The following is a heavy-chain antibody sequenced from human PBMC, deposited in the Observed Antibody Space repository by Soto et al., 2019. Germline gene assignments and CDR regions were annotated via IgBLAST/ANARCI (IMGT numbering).Heavy chain of an antibody. CDR2: ITSISTYI. V-gene: IGHV3-21*01. Sequence: GGSLRLSCAASGFTFSSYTMNWVRQAPGKGLEWVSSITSISTYIYYADSVKGRFTISRDNTKNSRYLQMSSLRAEDTAVYYCASYLGYSSSWYVYYYYGLDGWGRGSTVTACS. CDR3: ASYLGYSSSWYVYYYYGLDG. CDR1: GFTFSSYT. J-gene: IGHJ6*02. D-gene: IGHD6-13*01.